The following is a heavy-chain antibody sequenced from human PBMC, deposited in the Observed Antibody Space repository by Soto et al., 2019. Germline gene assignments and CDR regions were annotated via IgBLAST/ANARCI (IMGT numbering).Heavy chain of an antibody. Sequence: DVQLVESGGGLIQPGESLRLACAAFGLTISGKKYVAWVRQAPGKGLEWVSALYDVDGSVYADSVKGRFTTSSDSSKPTVYLQMNDLRPEDTAVYYCATWHEREHAYDVWGQVTTVTVSS. V-gene: IGHV3-53*01. CDR2: LYDVDGS. J-gene: IGHJ3*01. D-gene: IGHD1-1*01. CDR1: GLTISGKKY. CDR3: ATWHEREHAYDV.